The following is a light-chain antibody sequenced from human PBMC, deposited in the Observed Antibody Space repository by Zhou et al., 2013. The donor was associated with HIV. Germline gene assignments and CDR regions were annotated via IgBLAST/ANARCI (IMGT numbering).Light chain of an antibody. J-gene: IGKJ1*01. Sequence: DIVMTQSPLSLPVTPGEPASISCRSSQSLLHSNGYNYLDWYLQKPGQSPQLLIYLGSNRASGVPDRFSGSGSGTDFTLKISRVEAEDVGVYYCMQALTTPRTFGLRTKVGIK. CDR1: QSLLHSNGYNY. CDR3: MQALTTPRT. CDR2: LGS. V-gene: IGKV2-28*01.